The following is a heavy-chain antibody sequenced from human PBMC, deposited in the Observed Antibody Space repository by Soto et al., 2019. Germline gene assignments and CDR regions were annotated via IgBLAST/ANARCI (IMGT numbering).Heavy chain of an antibody. J-gene: IGHJ4*02. CDR1: GGTISSYA. V-gene: IGHV1-69*01. Sequence: QVQLVQSGAEVKKPGSSVKVSCKASGGTISSYAISWVRQAPGQGLEWMGGIIPIFGTANYAQQFQGRVTITADESTSTAYMELRSLRSEDTAVYYCAIAPLFSGCGGDCYRYFDYWGQGTLVTVSS. CDR2: IIPIFGTA. D-gene: IGHD2-21*02. CDR3: AIAPLFSGCGGDCYRYFDY.